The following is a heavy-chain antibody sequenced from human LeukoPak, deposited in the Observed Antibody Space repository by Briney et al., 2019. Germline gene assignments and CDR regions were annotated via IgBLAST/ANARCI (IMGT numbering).Heavy chain of an antibody. CDR2: ISSSGSSI. Sequence: GGSLRLSCAASGFTFSSYEMNWVRQAPGKGLEWVSYISSSGSSIYYADSVKGRFTISRDNAKNSLYLQMTSLRAEDTAVYYCAELGITMIGGVWGKGTTVTISS. V-gene: IGHV3-48*03. J-gene: IGHJ6*04. D-gene: IGHD3-10*02. CDR3: AELGITMIGGV. CDR1: GFTFSSYE.